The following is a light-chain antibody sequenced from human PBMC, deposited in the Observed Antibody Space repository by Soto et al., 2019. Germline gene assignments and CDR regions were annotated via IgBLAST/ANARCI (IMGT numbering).Light chain of an antibody. J-gene: IGKJ4*01. CDR2: WAS. V-gene: IGKV2-28*01. CDR3: LQDCNYPLT. CDR1: QSLLHSNGYNY. Sequence: DLVMTQSPLSLPVTPGEPASISCRSSQSLLHSNGYNYLAWYQQKPGQPPKLLIYWASTRESGVPDRFSGSGSGTDFTLTISSLQPEDFATYYCLQDCNYPLTFGGGTKVDIK.